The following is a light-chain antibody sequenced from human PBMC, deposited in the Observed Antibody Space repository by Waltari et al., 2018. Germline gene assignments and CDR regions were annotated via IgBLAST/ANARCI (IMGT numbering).Light chain of an antibody. V-gene: IGLV3-21*03. CDR3: QVWDSSSDPHVV. CDR2: DDS. Sequence: SYVLTQPPSVSVAPGKTARITCGGNNIGRKSVHWYQQTPGQAPVLVVHDDSDRPSGIPERFSGSNSGNTATLTISRVEAGDEADYYCQVWDSSSDPHVVFGGGTKLTVL. CDR1: NIGRKS. J-gene: IGLJ2*01.